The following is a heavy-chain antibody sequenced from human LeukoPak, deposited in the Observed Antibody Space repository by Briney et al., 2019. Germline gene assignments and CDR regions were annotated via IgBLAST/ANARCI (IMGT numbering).Heavy chain of an antibody. D-gene: IGHD6-19*01. J-gene: IGHJ4*02. Sequence: GGSLRLSCAASGFTFSDYAMSWVRQAPGKGLEWVSAFSSSGNIYYADSVKGRFTISRDNSKNTLYLQMNSLRAEDTAVYYCAREPVPGTGYWGQGTLVAVSS. V-gene: IGHV3-23*01. CDR3: AREPVPGTGY. CDR2: FSSSGNI. CDR1: GFTFSDYA.